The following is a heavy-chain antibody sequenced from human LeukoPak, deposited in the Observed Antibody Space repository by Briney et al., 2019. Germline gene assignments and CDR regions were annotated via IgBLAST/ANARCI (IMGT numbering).Heavy chain of an antibody. Sequence: GGSLRLSCAASGFTFSSYWMHWVRQAPGKGLVWVSRINSDGSSTSYADSVKGRFTISRDNAKNTLYLQMNSLGAEDTAVYYCAKDVDTAMVGIDYWGQGTLVTVSP. J-gene: IGHJ4*02. V-gene: IGHV3-74*01. CDR1: GFTFSSYW. D-gene: IGHD5-18*01. CDR3: AKDVDTAMVGIDY. CDR2: INSDGSST.